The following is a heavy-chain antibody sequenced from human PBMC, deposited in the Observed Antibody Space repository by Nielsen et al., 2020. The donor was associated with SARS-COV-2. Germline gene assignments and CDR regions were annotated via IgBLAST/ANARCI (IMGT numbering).Heavy chain of an antibody. CDR2: FSGDSAGST. J-gene: IGHJ4*02. CDR3: ARASSGSYLYYFDY. V-gene: IGHV3-23*01. D-gene: IGHD1-26*01. CDR1: GFTFSAYA. Sequence: GESLKISCAASGFTFSAYAMIWVRQAAGKGLEWVSAFSGDSAGSTYYADSVKGRFTISRDNSKNTLYLQMNSLRAEDTAVYYCARASSGSYLYYFDYWGQGTLVTVSS.